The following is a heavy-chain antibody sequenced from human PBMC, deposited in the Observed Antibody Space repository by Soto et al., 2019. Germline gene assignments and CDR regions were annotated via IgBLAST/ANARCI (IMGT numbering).Heavy chain of an antibody. D-gene: IGHD6-19*01. Sequence: GSLRLSCAASGFTFSSYGMHWVRQAPGKGLEWVAVIWYDGSNKYYADSVKGRFTISRDNSKNTLYLQMNSLRAEDTAVYYCARDLNGYSSGWTYYYYYGMDVWGQGTTVTVSS. V-gene: IGHV3-33*01. CDR2: IWYDGSNK. CDR1: GFTFSSYG. CDR3: ARDLNGYSSGWTYYYYYGMDV. J-gene: IGHJ6*02.